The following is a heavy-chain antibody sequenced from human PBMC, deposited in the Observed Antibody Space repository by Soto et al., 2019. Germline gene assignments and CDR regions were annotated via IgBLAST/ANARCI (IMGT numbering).Heavy chain of an antibody. CDR3: ARRAPGTSGPAYSYYYMDV. J-gene: IGHJ6*03. V-gene: IGHV3-48*01. Sequence: EVQLVESGGGLVQPGGSLRLSCAASGFSFSLYSMNWVRQAPGKRPEWVSCITSSSSATYYADSVKGRFTISRDNAKNALYLQMNSLRGEDTAVYYCARRAPGTSGPAYSYYYMDVWGKGTPVTVSS. CDR1: GFSFSLYS. D-gene: IGHD1-1*01. CDR2: ITSSSSAT.